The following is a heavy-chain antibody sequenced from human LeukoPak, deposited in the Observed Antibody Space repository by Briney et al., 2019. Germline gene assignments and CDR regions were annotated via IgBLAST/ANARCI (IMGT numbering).Heavy chain of an antibody. Sequence: SETLSLTCTVSGGSLSGYYWSWIRQPPGKRLEWIGYVSYTGRTKYNPSLQSRVTISIDTSKNQFSLKLTSVTAADPAVYSCARLRDNDISGEPDTFDVWGEGTPVIVSS. CDR2: VSYTGRT. V-gene: IGHV4-59*01. CDR3: ARLRDNDISGEPDTFDV. CDR1: GGSLSGYY. D-gene: IGHD3-22*01. J-gene: IGHJ3*01.